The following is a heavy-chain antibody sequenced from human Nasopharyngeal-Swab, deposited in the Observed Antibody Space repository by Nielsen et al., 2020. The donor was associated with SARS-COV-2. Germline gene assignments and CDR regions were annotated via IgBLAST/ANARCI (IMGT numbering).Heavy chain of an antibody. J-gene: IGHJ4*02. D-gene: IGHD6-13*01. CDR1: GYSFTSYW. CDR2: IYPGDSDT. Sequence: ESLKISCKASGYSFTSYWIVWLRQLPGKGPESMGIIYPGDSDTRYSPTFQGQVTISADKSISTAYLQWRSLTASDSAMYFCARDSEYSSSLGYWGQGTLVTVSS. V-gene: IGHV5-51*01. CDR3: ARDSEYSSSLGY.